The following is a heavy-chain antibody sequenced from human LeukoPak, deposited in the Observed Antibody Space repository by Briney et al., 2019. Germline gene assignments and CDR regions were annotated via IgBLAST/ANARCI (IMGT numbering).Heavy chain of an antibody. D-gene: IGHD2-15*01. CDR2: ISGSGGST. Sequence: GGSLRLSCAASGFTLSSYAMSWVRQAPGKGLEWVSSISGSGGSTYYADSVKGRFTISRDNAKNSLYLQMNSLRAEDTAVYYCARDLSVVVVAATLDWFDPWGQGTLVTVSS. CDR3: ARDLSVVVVAATLDWFDP. J-gene: IGHJ5*02. V-gene: IGHV3-23*01. CDR1: GFTLSSYA.